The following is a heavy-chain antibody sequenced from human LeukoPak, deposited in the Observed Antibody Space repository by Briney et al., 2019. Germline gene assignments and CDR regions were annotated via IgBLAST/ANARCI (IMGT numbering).Heavy chain of an antibody. CDR2: ISHDGSK. CDR3: AKDPARGLATSGTFDS. V-gene: IGHV3-30*18. J-gene: IGHJ4*02. Sequence: GGSLRLSCTASGFSFNFYGMHWVRQAPGQGLEWMAFISHDGSKYYWDYVKGRFTISRDNSKNTLFLQMNSLRAEDTSVYYCAKDPARGLATSGTFDSWGQGILVTVSS. D-gene: IGHD6-13*01. CDR1: GFSFNFYG.